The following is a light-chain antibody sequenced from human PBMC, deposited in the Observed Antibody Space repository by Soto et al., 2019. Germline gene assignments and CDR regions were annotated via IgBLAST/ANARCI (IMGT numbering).Light chain of an antibody. CDR2: EVT. V-gene: IGLV2-23*02. CDR3: CSYGGSSALPYV. CDR1: SSDVGTYNL. J-gene: IGLJ1*01. Sequence: QSVLAQPASVSGSPEQSVTISCTGTSSDVGTYNLVSWYQQHPGKAPKLIIYEVTERPSGVSNRFSGSKFGNTASLTISGLLPADETDYYCCSYGGSSALPYVFGTGTKLTVL.